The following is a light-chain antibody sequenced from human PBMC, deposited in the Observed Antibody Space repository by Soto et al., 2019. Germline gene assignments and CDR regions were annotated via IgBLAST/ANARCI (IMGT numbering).Light chain of an antibody. CDR2: DAS. J-gene: IGKJ1*01. CDR3: QQYDNLLS. CDR1: QDISNY. Sequence: DIRMTQSPSSLSASVGDRVTITCQASQDISNYLNWYQQKPGKAPKLLIYDASNLETGVPSRFSGSGSGTDFTFTISSLQPEDIATYYCQQYDNLLSFGQGTKVEIK. V-gene: IGKV1-33*01.